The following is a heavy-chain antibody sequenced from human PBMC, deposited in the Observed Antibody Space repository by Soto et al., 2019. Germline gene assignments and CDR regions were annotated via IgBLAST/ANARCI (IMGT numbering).Heavy chain of an antibody. V-gene: IGHV4-31*03. Sequence: QVQLQESGPGLVKPSQTLSLTCTVSGGSISSGGYYWSWIRQHPGKGLEWIGYIYYSGSTYYNPSRNRRVIITGDTSKDQSSRKRGSVTAADTAVYYCARGHEDYDSSGYDPGYWGPGTLVTVSS. J-gene: IGHJ4*02. D-gene: IGHD3-22*01. CDR2: IYYSGST. CDR3: ARGHEDYDSSGYDPGY. CDR1: GGSISSGGYY.